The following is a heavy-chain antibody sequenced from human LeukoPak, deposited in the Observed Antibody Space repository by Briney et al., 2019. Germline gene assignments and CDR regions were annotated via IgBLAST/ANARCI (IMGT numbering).Heavy chain of an antibody. V-gene: IGHV1-8*01. J-gene: IGHJ4*01. CDR2: MNPNSGNT. Sequence: GASVKVSCKASGYTFTSYDINWVRQATGQGLEWMGWMNPNSGNTNYAQKLQGRVTMTTDTSTTTTYMELRSLRSDDTAVYYCARGPIAAAGDYWGHGTLVTVSS. D-gene: IGHD6-13*01. CDR1: GYTFTSYD. CDR3: ARGPIAAAGDY.